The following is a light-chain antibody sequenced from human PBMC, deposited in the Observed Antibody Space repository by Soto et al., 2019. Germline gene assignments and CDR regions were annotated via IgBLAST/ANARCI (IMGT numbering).Light chain of an antibody. J-gene: IGLJ1*01. Sequence: QSVLTQPASVSGSPGQSVTISCSGSDIGNYNLVSWYQHLPGRAPKPLIFEVTMRPSGISDRFSGSKSASTASLTISGLQAEGEGDYYCASYAGSRTYVFGSGTKVTVL. CDR2: EVT. V-gene: IGLV2-23*02. CDR3: ASYAGSRTYV. CDR1: SDIGNYNL.